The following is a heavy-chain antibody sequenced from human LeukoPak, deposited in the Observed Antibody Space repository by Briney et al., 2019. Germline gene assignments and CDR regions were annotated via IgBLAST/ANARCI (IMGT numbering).Heavy chain of an antibody. CDR2: IYTSGST. Sequence: PSETLSLTCTVSGGSISSYYWSWIQQPAGKGLEWIGRIYTSGSTNYNPSLKSRVTMSVDTSKNQFSLKLSSVTAADTAVYYCARVLMVRGVIENWFDPWGQGTLVTVSS. D-gene: IGHD3-10*01. V-gene: IGHV4-4*07. J-gene: IGHJ5*02. CDR3: ARVLMVRGVIENWFDP. CDR1: GGSISSYY.